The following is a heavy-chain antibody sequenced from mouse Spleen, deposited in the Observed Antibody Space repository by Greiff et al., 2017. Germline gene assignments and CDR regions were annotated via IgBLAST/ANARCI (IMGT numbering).Heavy chain of an antibody. V-gene: IGHV2-6-1*01. CDR3: AREGGIYYDPYYAMDY. CDR1: GFSLTSYG. Sequence: VMLVESGPGLVAPSQSLSITCTISGFSLTSYGVHWVRQPPGKGLEWLVVIWSDGSTTYNSALKSRLSISKDNSKSQVFLKMNSLQTDDTAMYYCAREGGIYYDPYYAMDYWGQGTSVTVSS. J-gene: IGHJ4*01. D-gene: IGHD2-4*01. CDR2: IWSDGST.